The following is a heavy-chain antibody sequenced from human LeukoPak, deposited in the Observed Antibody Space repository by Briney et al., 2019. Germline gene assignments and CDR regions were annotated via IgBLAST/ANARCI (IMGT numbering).Heavy chain of an antibody. CDR1: GFTFSSSA. CDR2: IVSNGGST. Sequence: GGSLTVSCSASGFTFSSSAMHWVRQAPGHGLEYVSAIVSNGGSTYYADSVKGRFTISRDNSKNTLYLQMSSLRAEDTAVYYCVKPSGYSGYGYFFDYWGQGTLVTVSS. J-gene: IGHJ4*02. CDR3: VKPSGYSGYGYFFDY. V-gene: IGHV3-64D*06. D-gene: IGHD5-12*01.